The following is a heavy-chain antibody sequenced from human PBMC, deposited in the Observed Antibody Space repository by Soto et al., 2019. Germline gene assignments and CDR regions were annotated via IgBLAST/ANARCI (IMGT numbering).Heavy chain of an antibody. D-gene: IGHD2-15*01. Sequence: QVQMVQSGAEVKKPGASVKVSCRASGYSFTSYDVNWVRQATGQGIEWMGWMNHNSGNTAFAQKFQGRVTMTRDTPISTAYMELSGLRYEDTAVYYCARYPYTSYCSDGSCSYDAFDIWGQGTVVTVSS. CDR1: GYSFTSYD. CDR2: MNHNSGNT. V-gene: IGHV1-8*01. J-gene: IGHJ3*02. CDR3: ARYPYTSYCSDGSCSYDAFDI.